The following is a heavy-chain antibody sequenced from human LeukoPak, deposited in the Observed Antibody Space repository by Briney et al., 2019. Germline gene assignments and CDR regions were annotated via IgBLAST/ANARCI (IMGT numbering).Heavy chain of an antibody. CDR2: MNPNSGNT. V-gene: IGHV1-8*01. CDR3: ARDYYDFWSGYYPSYYYGMDV. CDR1: GYTFTSYD. Sequence: ASVKVSCKASGYTFTSYDINWVRQATGQGLEWMGWMNPNSGNTGYAQKFQGRVTMTRNTSISTAYMELSSLRSEDTAVYYCARDYYDFWSGYYPSYYYGMDVWGQGTTVTVSS. J-gene: IGHJ6*02. D-gene: IGHD3-3*01.